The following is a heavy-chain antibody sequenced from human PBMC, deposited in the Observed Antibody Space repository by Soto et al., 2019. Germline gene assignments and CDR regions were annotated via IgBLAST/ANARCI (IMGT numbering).Heavy chain of an antibody. CDR1: GGSISSYY. V-gene: IGHV4-59*08. CDR3: ARFLWSHPNGFHP. D-gene: IGHD3-10*01. CDR2: IYYSGST. Sequence: SETLSLTCTVSGGSISSYYWSWIRQPPGKGLEWIGYIYYSGSTNYNPSLKSQVTISVDTSKNQFSLKLSSVTAADTAVFYWARFLWSHPNGFHPWGQETLVTVPS. J-gene: IGHJ5*02.